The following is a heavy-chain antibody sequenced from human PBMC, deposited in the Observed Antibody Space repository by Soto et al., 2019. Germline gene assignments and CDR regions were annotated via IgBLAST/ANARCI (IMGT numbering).Heavy chain of an antibody. J-gene: IGHJ4*02. V-gene: IGHV4-4*07. D-gene: IGHD3-22*01. CDR2: IYTSGST. Sequence: SETLSLTCTASGGSISSYYWSWIRQPAGKGLEWIGRIYTSGSTNYNPSLKSRVTMSVDTSKNQFSLKLSSVTAADTAVYYCARDSYDSSGYYLAYFDYWGQGTLVTVSS. CDR3: ARDSYDSSGYYLAYFDY. CDR1: GGSISSYY.